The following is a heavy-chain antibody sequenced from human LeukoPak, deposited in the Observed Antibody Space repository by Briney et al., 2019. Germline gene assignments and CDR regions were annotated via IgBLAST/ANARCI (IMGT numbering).Heavy chain of an antibody. CDR2: IWDDGSNK. Sequence: GRSLRLSCAASGVTFISYGMHWVRQAPGKGLEWVAVIWDDGSNKYYADSVKGRFTISRDNSKNTLYLQMNSLRAEDTAVYYCATLRRYCRGYSCPGAYFDYWGQGTLVTVSS. CDR1: GVTFISYG. V-gene: IGHV3-33*01. J-gene: IGHJ4*02. D-gene: IGHD2-15*01. CDR3: ATLRRYCRGYSCPGAYFDY.